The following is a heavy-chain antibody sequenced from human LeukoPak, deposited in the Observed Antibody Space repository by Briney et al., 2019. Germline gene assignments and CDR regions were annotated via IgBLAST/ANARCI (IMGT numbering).Heavy chain of an antibody. J-gene: IGHJ5*02. D-gene: IGHD3-10*01. CDR1: GFTFGSYG. Sequence: ASVRVSCKTSGFTFGSYGITWVRQAPGQGLGWMGWISGYNGQTNYAQKFEGRVTMTTDTSTNTAYMELRSLRSDDTAVYYCAREKTRWFGELLPKNWFDPWGQGTLVTVSS. CDR3: AREKTRWFGELLPKNWFDP. V-gene: IGHV1-18*01. CDR2: ISGYNGQT.